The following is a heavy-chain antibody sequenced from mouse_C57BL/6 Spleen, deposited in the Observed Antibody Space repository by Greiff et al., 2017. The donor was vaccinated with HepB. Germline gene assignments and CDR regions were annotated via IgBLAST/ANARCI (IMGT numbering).Heavy chain of an antibody. CDR2: IYPRDGST. Sequence: QVQLKESGPELVKPGASVKLSCKASGYTFTSYDINWVKQRPGQGLEWIGWIYPRDGSTKYNEKFKGKATLTADKSSSTAYMQLSSLTSEDSAVYFCAVITTVVDYWGQGTTLTVSS. J-gene: IGHJ2*01. D-gene: IGHD1-1*01. CDR1: GYTFTSYD. V-gene: IGHV1-85*01. CDR3: AVITTVVDY.